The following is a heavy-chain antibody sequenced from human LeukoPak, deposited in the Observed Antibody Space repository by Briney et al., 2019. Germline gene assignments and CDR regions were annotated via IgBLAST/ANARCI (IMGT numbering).Heavy chain of an antibody. J-gene: IGHJ5*02. CDR1: GDSLNSHY. CDR3: SRGGSSSWYFPPNWLDP. Sequence: SDTLSLPCTISGDSLNSHYWSWIRQPSAKGLEWIGYNYYSGNTNYNPSLKSRVTLSVDTSKDHFSLKLSSATASDPAVVFFSRGGSSSWYFPPNWLDPWGEGTLVTVSS. CDR2: NYYSGNT. D-gene: IGHD6-13*01. V-gene: IGHV4-59*08.